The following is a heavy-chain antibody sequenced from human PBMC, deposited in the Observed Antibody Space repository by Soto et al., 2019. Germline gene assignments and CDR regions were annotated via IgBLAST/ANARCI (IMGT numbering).Heavy chain of an antibody. V-gene: IGHV4-39*07. Sequence: SETLSLTCTVSGGSISSSSYYWGWIRQPPGKGLEWIGSIYYSGSTYYNPSLKSRVTISVDTSKNQFSLKLSSVTAADTAVYYCAREGVASVGFDYWGQGTLVTVSS. CDR1: GGSISSSSYY. CDR2: IYYSGST. D-gene: IGHD1-26*01. J-gene: IGHJ4*02. CDR3: AREGVASVGFDY.